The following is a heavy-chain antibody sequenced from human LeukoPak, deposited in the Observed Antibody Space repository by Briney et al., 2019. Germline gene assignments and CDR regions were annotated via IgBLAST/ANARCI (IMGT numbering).Heavy chain of an antibody. CDR3: ARTYSSGWSRFDY. CDR2: IRFDGGNK. J-gene: IGHJ4*02. D-gene: IGHD6-19*01. CDR1: RFTFNIYG. V-gene: IGHV3-33*01. Sequence: GGSLRLSCTASRFTFNIYGMHWVRQAPGKGLEWVAFIRFDGGNKYYADSVKGRFTISRDNSKNTLYLQMNSLRAEDTAVYYCARTYSSGWSRFDYWGQGTLVTVSS.